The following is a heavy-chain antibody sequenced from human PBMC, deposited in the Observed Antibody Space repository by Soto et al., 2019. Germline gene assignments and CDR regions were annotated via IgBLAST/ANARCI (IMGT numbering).Heavy chain of an antibody. CDR3: ARLAMATRRGYYGMDV. J-gene: IGHJ6*02. D-gene: IGHD5-12*01. CDR1: GYSFTSYW. Sequence: PGQSLKISSKGSGYSFTSYWISWVRQMPGKGLEWMGRIDPSDSYTNYSPSFQGHVTISADKSISTAYLQWSSLKASGTAMYYCARLAMATRRGYYGMDVWGQGTTVTVSS. V-gene: IGHV5-10-1*01. CDR2: IDPSDSYT.